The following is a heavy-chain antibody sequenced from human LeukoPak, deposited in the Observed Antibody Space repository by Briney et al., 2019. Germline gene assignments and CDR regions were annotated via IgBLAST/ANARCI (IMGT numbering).Heavy chain of an antibody. V-gene: IGHV1-69*13. CDR3: ARDYYGSGSRRNY. Sequence: PAASVKVSCKASGGTFSSYAISWVRQAPGQGLEWMGRITPIFGTANYAQKFQGRVTITADESTSTAYMELSSLRSEDTAVYYCARDYYGSGSRRNYWGQGTLVTVSS. CDR1: GGTFSSYA. J-gene: IGHJ4*02. CDR2: ITPIFGTA. D-gene: IGHD3-10*01.